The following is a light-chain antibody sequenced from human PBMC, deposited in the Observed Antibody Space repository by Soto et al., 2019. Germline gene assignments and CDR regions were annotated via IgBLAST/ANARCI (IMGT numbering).Light chain of an antibody. CDR1: SSDIGLYNY. Sequence: QSALTQPASVSGSPGQSVTISCTGTSSDIGLYNYVSWYQQHPAKAPKLMVYDVTHRPSGVSNRFSGSKSGNTASLTISGLLVEDEADYYCTSYTNSNTLIFGGVTKLTVL. V-gene: IGLV2-14*01. J-gene: IGLJ2*01. CDR2: DVT. CDR3: TSYTNSNTLI.